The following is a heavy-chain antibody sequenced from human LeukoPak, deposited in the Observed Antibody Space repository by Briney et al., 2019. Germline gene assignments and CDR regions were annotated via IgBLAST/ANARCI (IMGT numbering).Heavy chain of an antibody. Sequence: GGSLRLSCAASGFTVSSNYMSWVRQAPGKGLEWVSVIYSGGSTYYADSVKGRFTISRDNSKNTLYLQMNSLRAEDTAVYYCSRLRHDYGDYVPWFDPWGQETLVTVSS. D-gene: IGHD4-17*01. CDR2: IYSGGST. CDR1: GFTVSSNY. J-gene: IGHJ5*02. V-gene: IGHV3-53*01. CDR3: SRLRHDYGDYVPWFDP.